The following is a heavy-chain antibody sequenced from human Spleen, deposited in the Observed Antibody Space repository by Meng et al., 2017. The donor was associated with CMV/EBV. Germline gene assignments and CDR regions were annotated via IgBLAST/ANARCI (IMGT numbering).Heavy chain of an antibody. V-gene: IGHV3-48*03. CDR2: ISSSGGAI. D-gene: IGHD4-17*01. Sequence: GESLKISCAASGFTFSIYDINWVRQAPGKGLEWVSYISSSGGAIYYADSVKGRFTISRDNAKNSLYLQMNSLRAEDTAVYYCAREDGNGDYYFDYWGQGTLVTVS. CDR3: AREDGNGDYYFDY. CDR1: GFTFSIYD. J-gene: IGHJ4*02.